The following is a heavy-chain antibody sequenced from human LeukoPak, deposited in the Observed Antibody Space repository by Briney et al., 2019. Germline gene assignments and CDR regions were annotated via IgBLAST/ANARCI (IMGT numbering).Heavy chain of an antibody. CDR3: ARGRYMTPFESDY. D-gene: IGHD3-16*02. V-gene: IGHV4-34*01. Sequence: PSETLSLTCAVYGGSFSGYYWSWIRQPPGKGLEWIGEINHSGSTNYNPSLKSRVTISVDTSKNQFSLKLSSVTAADTAVYYCARGRYMTPFESDYWGQGTLVTVSS. CDR1: GGSFSGYY. J-gene: IGHJ4*02. CDR2: INHSGST.